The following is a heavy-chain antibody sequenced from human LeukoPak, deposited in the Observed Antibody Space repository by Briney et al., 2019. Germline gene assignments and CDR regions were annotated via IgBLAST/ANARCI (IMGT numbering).Heavy chain of an antibody. D-gene: IGHD5-18*01. J-gene: IGHJ6*02. CDR2: IWYDGSNK. Sequence: GSLRLSCAASRFTFSSYEMTWVRQAPGKGLEWVAVIWYDGSNKYYADSVKGRFTISRDNSKNTLYLQMNSLRAEDTAVYYCAREKYSYYGMDVWGQGTTVTVSS. V-gene: IGHV3-33*08. CDR3: AREKYSYYGMDV. CDR1: RFTFSSYE.